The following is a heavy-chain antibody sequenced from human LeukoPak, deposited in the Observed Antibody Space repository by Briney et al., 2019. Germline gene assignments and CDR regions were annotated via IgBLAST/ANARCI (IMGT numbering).Heavy chain of an antibody. CDR2: INLNSGGT. V-gene: IGHV1-2*02. CDR3: ARSASIVKRDY. D-gene: IGHD6-6*01. Sequence: ASVKVSRKASGYTFTDYYMHWVRQAPGQGLGWMGWINLNSGGTNSAQRFQGRVTMTRDTSITTTYMDLNSLRSDDTAVYYCARSASIVKRDYWGQGTLVTVSS. CDR1: GYTFTDYY. J-gene: IGHJ4*02.